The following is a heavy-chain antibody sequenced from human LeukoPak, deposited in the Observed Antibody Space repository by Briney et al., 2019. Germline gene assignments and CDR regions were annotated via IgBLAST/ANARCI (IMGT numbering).Heavy chain of an antibody. CDR2: IYSAGTT. Sequence: GVPLRFSSAASAFSVCSNYVSWAPQAPGNGREWVSLIYSAGTTYYAEYVKGRFTISRDNSKNTLYLQMNSLIAEDTAVYYCARLSGWFDYWGQGTLVTVSS. CDR1: AFSVCSNY. CDR3: ARLSGWFDY. V-gene: IGHV3-53*01. D-gene: IGHD6-19*01. J-gene: IGHJ4*02.